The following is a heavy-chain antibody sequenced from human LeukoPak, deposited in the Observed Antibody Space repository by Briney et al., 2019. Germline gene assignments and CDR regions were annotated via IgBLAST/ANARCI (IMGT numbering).Heavy chain of an antibody. J-gene: IGHJ4*02. V-gene: IGHV1-24*01. CDR1: GYTLTELS. CDR2: FDPEDGET. D-gene: IGHD2-2*01. Sequence: ASVKVSCKVSGYTLTELSMHWVRQAPGKGLEWMGGFDPEDGETIYAQKFQGRVTMAEDTSTDTAYMELSSLRSEDTAVYYCATVAYCSSTSCSLFDYWGQGTLVTVSS. CDR3: ATVAYCSSTSCSLFDY.